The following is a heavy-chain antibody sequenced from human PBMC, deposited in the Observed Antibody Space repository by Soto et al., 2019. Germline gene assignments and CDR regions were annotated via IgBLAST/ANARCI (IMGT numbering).Heavy chain of an antibody. D-gene: IGHD6-13*01. Sequence: QITLKESGPTLVEPTQTLTLTCAFSGFSLSTNGVGVGWIRQPPGKALEWLAFIYWDDGKRYSPSLRTRLTIIKDTSINQVVLIMTNMDPVDTGTYYCAYRQYYRSSWDSAWFDPWGQGTLVTVSS. J-gene: IGHJ5*02. CDR2: IYWDDGK. V-gene: IGHV2-5*02. CDR3: AYRQYYRSSWDSAWFDP. CDR1: GFSLSTNGVG.